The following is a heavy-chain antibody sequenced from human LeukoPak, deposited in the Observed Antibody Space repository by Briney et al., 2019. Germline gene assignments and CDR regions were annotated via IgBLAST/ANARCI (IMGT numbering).Heavy chain of an antibody. CDR3: ATTIAAAGNEFDY. J-gene: IGHJ4*02. V-gene: IGHV3-21*01. Sequence: GGSLRLSCAASGFTFSSYSMNWVRQAPGKGLEWVSSISSSSSYTYYADSVKGRFTISRDNAKNSLYLQMNSLRAEDTAVYYCATTIAAAGNEFDYWGQGTLVTVSS. CDR1: GFTFSSYS. D-gene: IGHD6-13*01. CDR2: ISSSSSYT.